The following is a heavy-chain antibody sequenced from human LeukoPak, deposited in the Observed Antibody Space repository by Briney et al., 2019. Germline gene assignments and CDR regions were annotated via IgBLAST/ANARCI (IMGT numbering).Heavy chain of an antibody. CDR1: GYTSTDYF. CDR3: AREQHCGSTSCPQDV. Sequence: ASVKVSCKASGYTSTDYFIHWVRQAPGHGLECMGWIKPDTGDTSYAQKFQGRLTTARDTSIRTAYMELTRLRSDDTAIYFCAREQHCGSTSCPQDVWGQGTLVTVSS. D-gene: IGHD2-2*01. J-gene: IGHJ4*02. CDR2: IKPDTGDT. V-gene: IGHV1-2*02.